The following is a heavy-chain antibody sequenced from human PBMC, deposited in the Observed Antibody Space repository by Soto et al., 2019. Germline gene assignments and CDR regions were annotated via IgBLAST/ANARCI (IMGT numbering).Heavy chain of an antibody. CDR1: GFTFSSYA. D-gene: IGHD5-12*01. Sequence: EVQLLESGGGLVQPGGSLRLSCAASGFTFSSYAMSWVRQAPGKGLEWVSAISSSGGSTYYADSVKGRFTISRDNSKNTLYLQMSSLRAEDMAVYYCAKEKGGYSGYDFDYWGQGTLVTVSS. CDR2: ISSSGGST. CDR3: AKEKGGYSGYDFDY. J-gene: IGHJ4*02. V-gene: IGHV3-23*01.